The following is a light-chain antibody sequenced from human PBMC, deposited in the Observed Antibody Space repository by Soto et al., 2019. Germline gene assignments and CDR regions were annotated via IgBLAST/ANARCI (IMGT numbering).Light chain of an antibody. CDR3: SSYTSSSTIYV. CDR1: SSDVGGYNF. J-gene: IGLJ1*01. V-gene: IGLV2-14*01. CDR2: EVS. Sequence: QSVLTQPASVSGSPGQSITISCTGTSSDVGGYNFVSWYQHHPGKAPQLMIFEVSNRPSGISYRFSGSKSGNTASLTISGLQAEDEADYYCSSYTSSSTIYVLGTGTKVT.